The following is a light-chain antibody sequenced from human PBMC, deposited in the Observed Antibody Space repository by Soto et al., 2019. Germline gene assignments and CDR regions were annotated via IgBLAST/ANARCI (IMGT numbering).Light chain of an antibody. CDR3: LIYYGGAQV. Sequence: QAVVTQEPSLTVSPGGPVTLTCASSTGAVTSGYYPNWFQQKPGQAPRALIYSAINKHSWTPAGLSGFLLGGKAALTLSGVQHEDEAEYYCLIYYGGAQVFGGGTKLTVL. J-gene: IGLJ2*01. CDR1: TGAVTSGYY. CDR2: SAI. V-gene: IGLV7-43*01.